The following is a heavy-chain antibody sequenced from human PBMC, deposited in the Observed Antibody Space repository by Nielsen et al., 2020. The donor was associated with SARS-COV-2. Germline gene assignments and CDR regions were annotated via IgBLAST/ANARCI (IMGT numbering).Heavy chain of an antibody. CDR2: INAGNGNT. CDR3: ARGVLRETKTTFGY. D-gene: IGHD2/OR15-2a*01. CDR1: GYTFTSYA. J-gene: IGHJ4*02. Sequence: ASVKVSCKASGYTFTSYAMHWVRQAPGQRLEWMGWINAGNGNTKYSQKFQGRVTITRDTSASTAYMELSSLRSEDTAVYYCARGVLRETKTTFGYWGQGTLVTVSS. V-gene: IGHV1-3*01.